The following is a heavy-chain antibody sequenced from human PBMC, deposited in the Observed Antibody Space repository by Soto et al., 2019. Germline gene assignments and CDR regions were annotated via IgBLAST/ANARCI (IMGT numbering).Heavy chain of an antibody. J-gene: IGHJ4*02. Sequence: ASVKVSCKASGYTFTSYGISWVRQAPGQGLEWMGWISAYNGNTNYAQKLQGRVTMTTDTSTSTAYMELRSLRSDDTAVYYCARELRFLESYYFDYWGQGTLVTVSS. CDR3: ARELRFLESYYFDY. CDR1: GYTFTSYG. CDR2: ISAYNGNT. V-gene: IGHV1-18*01. D-gene: IGHD3-3*01.